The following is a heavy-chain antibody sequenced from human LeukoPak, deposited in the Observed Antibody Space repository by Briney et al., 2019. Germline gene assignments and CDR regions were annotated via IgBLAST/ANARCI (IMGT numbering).Heavy chain of an antibody. J-gene: IGHJ6*03. Sequence: GGSLRLSCVASGFTFNNYAMHWVRQAPGKGLECADSFKGRFLISRDDSKSTVYLRMNKLRVEDSGLYYCANGLAASGNFLLRDYYYFIDVWGKGTTVIVS. V-gene: IGHV3-23*05. CDR1: GFTFNNYA. D-gene: IGHD1-26*01. CDR3: ANGLAASGNFLLRDYYYFIDV.